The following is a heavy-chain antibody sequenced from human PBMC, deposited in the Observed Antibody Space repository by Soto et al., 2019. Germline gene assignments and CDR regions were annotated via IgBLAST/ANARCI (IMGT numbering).Heavy chain of an antibody. Sequence: SETLSLTCTVSGGSISSYYWSWIRQPPGKGLEWIGYIYYSGSTNYNPSLKSRVTISVDTSKNQFSLKLSSVTAADTAVYYCARHKQDGVNHYDYIWGSYRPYYMDVWGKGTTVTVSS. CDR1: GGSISSYY. CDR3: ARHKQDGVNHYDYIWGSYRPYYMDV. V-gene: IGHV4-59*08. CDR2: IYYSGST. J-gene: IGHJ6*03. D-gene: IGHD3-16*02.